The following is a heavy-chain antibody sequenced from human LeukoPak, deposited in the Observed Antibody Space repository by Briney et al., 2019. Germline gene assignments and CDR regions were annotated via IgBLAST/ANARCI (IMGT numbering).Heavy chain of an antibody. CDR1: GFIFSTYT. V-gene: IGHV3-48*01. D-gene: IGHD3-16*02. Sequence: GGSLRLSCAASGFIFSTYTMNWVRQAPGKGLEWVSYISSSSDTIYYADSVKGRFTISRDNAKNSLYLQMNSLRAEDTAVYYCARGVGERDYVWGSYRPDAFDIWGQGTMVTVSS. CDR3: ARGVGERDYVWGSYRPDAFDI. J-gene: IGHJ3*02. CDR2: ISSSSDTI.